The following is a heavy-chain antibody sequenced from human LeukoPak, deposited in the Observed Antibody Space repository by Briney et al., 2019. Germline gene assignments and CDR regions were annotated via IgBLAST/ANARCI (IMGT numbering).Heavy chain of an antibody. J-gene: IGHJ4*02. CDR2: ISSTSTTI. CDR3: ARELRSSGWEPQTVFDY. D-gene: IGHD6-19*01. Sequence: GGSLRLSCAASGFTFSSYCMSWVRQAPGKGLDWISYISSTSTTIYYADSVKGRFTISRDNAKNSLYLQLNSLRAEDTAVYYCARELRSSGWEPQTVFDYWGQGTLVTVSS. V-gene: IGHV3-48*01. CDR1: GFTFSSYC.